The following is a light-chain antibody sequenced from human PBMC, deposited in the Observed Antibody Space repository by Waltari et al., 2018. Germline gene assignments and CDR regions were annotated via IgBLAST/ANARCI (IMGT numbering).Light chain of an antibody. CDR3: QQYDNWLGT. CDR2: GAS. CDR1: QSIRSN. V-gene: IGKV3-15*01. J-gene: IGKJ1*01. Sequence: EIVMTQSPATLSVFPGERATLSCRASQSIRSNLAGYQHKPGQAPRLLIYGASTRATGIPARFSGSWSGTEFTLTISSLQSEDFAVYFCQQYDNWLGTFGQGTKVEIK.